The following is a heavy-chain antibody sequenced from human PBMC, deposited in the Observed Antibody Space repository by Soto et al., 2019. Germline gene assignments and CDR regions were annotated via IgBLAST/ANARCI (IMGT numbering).Heavy chain of an antibody. J-gene: IGHJ5*02. CDR3: ARGDLIAAHPRWLDP. CDR1: GYTFTGYY. CDR2: INPNSGGT. D-gene: IGHD6-6*01. V-gene: IGHV1-2*02. Sequence: GASVKVSCKASGYTFTGYYMHWVRQAPGQGLEWMGWINPNSGGTNYAQKFQGRVTMTRDTSISTAYMELSRLRSDDTAVYYCARGDLIAAHPRWLDPWGQGTLVTVSS.